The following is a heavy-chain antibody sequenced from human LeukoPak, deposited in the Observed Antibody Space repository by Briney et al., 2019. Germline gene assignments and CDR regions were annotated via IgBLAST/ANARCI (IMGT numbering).Heavy chain of an antibody. CDR3: AKDPGAVVVQAYYLDH. V-gene: IGHV3-30*18. CDR2: ISHDGTNT. J-gene: IGHJ4*02. Sequence: GGSLRLSCVDSGFRFRNFGMHWVRQAPGKGLEWVAVISHDGTNTYHADSVRGRFTISRDNSKNTLYLQMNRLRPEDTAVYYCAKDPGAVVVQAYYLDHWGQGTLVTVSS. CDR1: GFRFRNFG. D-gene: IGHD2-21*01.